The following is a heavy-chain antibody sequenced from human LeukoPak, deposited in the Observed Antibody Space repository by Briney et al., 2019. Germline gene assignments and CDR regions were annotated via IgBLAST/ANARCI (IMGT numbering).Heavy chain of an antibody. CDR2: IYTSGST. CDR1: GGSISSYY. CDR3: ARVQYYDSSGYFDY. Sequence: SETLSLTCTVSGGSISSYYWSWIRQPAGKGLEWIGRIYTSGSTNYNPSLKSRVTMSVDTSKNQFSLKLSSVTAADTAVYYCARVQYYDSSGYFDYWGQGTLVTVSS. D-gene: IGHD3-22*01. V-gene: IGHV4-4*07. J-gene: IGHJ4*02.